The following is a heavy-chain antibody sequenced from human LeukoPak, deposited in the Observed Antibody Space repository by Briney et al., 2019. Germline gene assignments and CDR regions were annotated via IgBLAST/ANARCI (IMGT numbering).Heavy chain of an antibody. CDR2: INHSGST. CDR3: ARLSCSGGSCYSGVEYFQH. D-gene: IGHD2-15*01. V-gene: IGHV4-34*01. CDR1: GGSFSGYY. J-gene: IGHJ1*01. Sequence: SETLSLTCAVYGGSFSGYYWSWIRQPPGKGLEWIGEINHSGSTNYNPSLKSRVTISVDTSKNQFSLKLSSVTAADTAVYYCARLSCSGGSCYSGVEYFQHWGQGTLVTVSS.